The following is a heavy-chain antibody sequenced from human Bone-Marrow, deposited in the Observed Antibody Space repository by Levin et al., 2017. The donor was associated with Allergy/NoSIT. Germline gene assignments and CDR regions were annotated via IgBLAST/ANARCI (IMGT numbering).Heavy chain of an antibody. CDR1: GGTFSSYA. V-gene: IGHV1-69*06. CDR3: ASPPRNGSGYSPQYFQH. CDR2: IIPIFGTA. J-gene: IGHJ1*01. D-gene: IGHD3-22*01. Sequence: SVKVSCKASGGTFSSYAISWVRQAPGQGLEWMGGIIPIFGTANYAQKFQGRVTITADKSTSTAYMELSSLRSEDTAVYYCASPPRNGSGYSPQYFQHWGQGTLVTVSS.